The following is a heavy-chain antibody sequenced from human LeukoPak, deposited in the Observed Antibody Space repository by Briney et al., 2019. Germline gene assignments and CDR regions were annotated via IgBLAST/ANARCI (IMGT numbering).Heavy chain of an antibody. CDR3: AKVRGMYSSGYFFDY. Sequence: GRSLRLSCADPGFTFSIYTLHSVPQAPGKGLEWLSIISWNSGYIGYADSVKGRFTISRDNAKKSLDLQMNSLRAEDTAFYYCAKVRGMYSSGYFFDYWGQGTLVTVSS. D-gene: IGHD6-19*01. CDR1: GFTFSIYT. J-gene: IGHJ4*02. CDR2: ISWNSGYI. V-gene: IGHV3-9*01.